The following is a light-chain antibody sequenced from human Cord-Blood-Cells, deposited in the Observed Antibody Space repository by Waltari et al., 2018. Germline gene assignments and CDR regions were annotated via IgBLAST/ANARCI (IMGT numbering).Light chain of an antibody. Sequence: QSALTQPASVSGSPGQSITISCTGTSSDVGGYNYVSWYQQHPGKAPKLMIYDVSKRPSGGAKLFSCSNAGNTASLTISGLQAEDEADYYCSSYTSSSTPLVVFGGGTKLTVL. CDR2: DVS. J-gene: IGLJ2*01. CDR3: SSYTSSSTPLVV. V-gene: IGLV2-14*01. CDR1: SSDVGGYNY.